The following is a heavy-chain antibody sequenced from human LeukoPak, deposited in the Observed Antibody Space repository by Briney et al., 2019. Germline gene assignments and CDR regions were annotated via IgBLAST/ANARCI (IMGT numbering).Heavy chain of an antibody. CDR2: IYYSGST. J-gene: IGHJ4*02. V-gene: IGHV4-39*01. D-gene: IGHD2-21*01. Sequence: SETLSLTCTVSGGSISSSSYYWGWIRQPPGKGLEWIGSIYYSGSTYYNPSLKSRVNISVDTSKNQFSLKLSSVTAADTAVYYCARATHIVVVIAGFDYWGQGTLVTVSS. CDR3: ARATHIVVVIAGFDY. CDR1: GGSISSSSYY.